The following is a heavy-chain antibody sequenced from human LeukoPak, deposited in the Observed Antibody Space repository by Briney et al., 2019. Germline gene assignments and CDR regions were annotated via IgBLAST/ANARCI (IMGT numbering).Heavy chain of an antibody. CDR3: ARGGEGYNGPGFN. CDR2: MNTDGSSI. Sequence: GGSLRLSCAAPGFTFSSHWMHWVRQAPGKGLVWVSRMNTDGSSINYADSVKGRFTISRDNAKNTPYLQMNRLRAEDTAVYYCARGGEGYNGPGFNWGQGTLVTVSS. J-gene: IGHJ4*02. CDR1: GFTFSSHW. V-gene: IGHV3-74*01. D-gene: IGHD5-12*01.